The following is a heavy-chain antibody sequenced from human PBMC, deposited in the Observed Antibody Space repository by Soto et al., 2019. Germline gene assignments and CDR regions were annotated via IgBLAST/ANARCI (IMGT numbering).Heavy chain of an antibody. V-gene: IGHV4-39*01. CDR1: GGSISSSSYY. CDR3: ARRQYYYDSSGRSTYYFDY. D-gene: IGHD3-22*01. Sequence: QLQLQESGPGLVKPSETLSLTCTVSGGSISSSSYYWGWIRQPPGKGLEWIGSIYYSGSTYYNPSLKSRVTISVDTSKNQFSLKLSPVTAADTAVYYCARRQYYYDSSGRSTYYFDYWGQGTLVTVSS. CDR2: IYYSGST. J-gene: IGHJ4*02.